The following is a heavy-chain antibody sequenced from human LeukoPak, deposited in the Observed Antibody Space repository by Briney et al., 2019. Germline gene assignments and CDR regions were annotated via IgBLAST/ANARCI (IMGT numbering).Heavy chain of an antibody. D-gene: IGHD3-10*01. CDR1: GGSFSGYY. Sequence: SETLSLTCAVYGGSFSGYYWSWIRQPPGKGLEWIGEINHSGSTNYNPSLKSRVTISVDTSKNQFSLKLSSVTAADTAVYYCARAERRITMVRGVAVLGDYWGQGTLVTVSS. CDR3: ARAERRITMVRGVAVLGDY. V-gene: IGHV4-34*01. CDR2: INHSGST. J-gene: IGHJ4*02.